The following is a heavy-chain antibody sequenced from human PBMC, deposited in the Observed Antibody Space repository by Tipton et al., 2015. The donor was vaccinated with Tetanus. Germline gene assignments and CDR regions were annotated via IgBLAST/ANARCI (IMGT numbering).Heavy chain of an antibody. V-gene: IGHV4-59*01. J-gene: IGHJ1*01. CDR3: VRTSGYLYSNH. Sequence: TLSLTCTVSGGSISTYHWNWIRQSPGKGLEWIGYIDYFGTTKYNPSLKSRVAMSVDTSKNQLSLKLSSVTSADTAVYYCVRTSGYLYSNHWGQGTLVTVSS. CDR2: IDYFGTT. D-gene: IGHD3-3*01. CDR1: GGSISTYH.